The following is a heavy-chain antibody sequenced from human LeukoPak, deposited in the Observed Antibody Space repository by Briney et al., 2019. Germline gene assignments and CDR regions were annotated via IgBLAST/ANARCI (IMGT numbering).Heavy chain of an antibody. CDR3: ARNAYGGKSGGRAFDI. J-gene: IGHJ3*02. CDR1: GGSFSGYY. V-gene: IGHV4-34*01. D-gene: IGHD4-23*01. CDR2: INHSGST. Sequence: SETLSLTCAVYGGSFSGYYWSWIRQPPGQGLEWIGEINHSGSTNQNPSLKRRVTISVATSENQFSLKLSSVTAADTAVYYCARNAYGGKSGGRAFDIWGQGTMVTVSS.